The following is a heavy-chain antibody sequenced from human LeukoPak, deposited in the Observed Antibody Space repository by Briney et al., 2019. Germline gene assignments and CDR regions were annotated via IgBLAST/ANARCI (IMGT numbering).Heavy chain of an antibody. J-gene: IGHJ4*02. CDR1: GFTFSSYA. Sequence: GGSLRLSCAASGFTFSSYAVHWVRQAPGKGLEWVALISSDGSNNYYAGSVKGRFTISRDNSKNTLYLQMNSLRAEDTAVYHCAKEIYYDSTGPQYWGQGTLVTVSS. V-gene: IGHV3-30*04. CDR2: ISSDGSNN. CDR3: AKEIYYDSTGPQY. D-gene: IGHD3-22*01.